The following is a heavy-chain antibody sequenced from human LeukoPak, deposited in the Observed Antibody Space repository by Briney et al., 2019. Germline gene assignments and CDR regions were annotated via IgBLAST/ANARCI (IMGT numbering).Heavy chain of an antibody. J-gene: IGHJ4*02. CDR3: ARGYCSGTSQRGCDY. D-gene: IGHD2-2*01. CDR1: GFTFSDYY. V-gene: IGHV3-53*01. Sequence: GGSLRLSCAASGFTFSDYYMNWVRQAPGKGLEWVSVIYSSGSTYYADSVKGRFTISRDTSKNTLYLQMNSLRAEDTAVYYCARGYCSGTSQRGCDYWGQGTLVTVSS. CDR2: IYSSGST.